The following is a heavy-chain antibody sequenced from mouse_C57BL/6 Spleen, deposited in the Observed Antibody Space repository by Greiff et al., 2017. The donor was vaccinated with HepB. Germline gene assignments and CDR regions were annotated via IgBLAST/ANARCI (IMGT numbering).Heavy chain of an antibody. Sequence: VQLQQSGPELVKPGASVKISCKASGYSFTSYYIHWVKQRPGQGLEWIGWIYPGSGNTKYNEKFKGKATLTADTSSSTAYMQLSSLTSEDSAVYYCARGWDYAMDYWGQGTSVTVSS. CDR3: ARGWDYAMDY. CDR1: GYSFTSYY. CDR2: IYPGSGNT. V-gene: IGHV1-66*01. D-gene: IGHD1-1*02. J-gene: IGHJ4*01.